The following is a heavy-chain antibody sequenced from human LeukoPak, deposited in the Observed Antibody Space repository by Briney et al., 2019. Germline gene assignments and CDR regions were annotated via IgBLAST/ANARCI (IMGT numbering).Heavy chain of an antibody. CDR2: ISYDGSNK. Sequence: GGSLRLSCAASGFTFSSYGMHWVRQAPGKGLEWAAVISYDGSNKYYADSVKGRFTISRDNSKNTLYLQMNSLRAEDTAVYYCARDNGEWRLNWFDHWGQGTLVTVSS. D-gene: IGHD2-8*01. V-gene: IGHV3-30*03. CDR1: GFTFSSYG. CDR3: ARDNGEWRLNWFDH. J-gene: IGHJ5*02.